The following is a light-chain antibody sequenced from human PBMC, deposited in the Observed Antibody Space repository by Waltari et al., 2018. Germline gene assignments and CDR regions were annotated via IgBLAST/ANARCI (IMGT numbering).Light chain of an antibody. V-gene: IGLV8-61*01. CDR2: KTN. Sequence: QTVVTQEPSLSVSPGGTVTLTCVLGSGSVSSTPYLRWYQQRPGQTPRTLVYKTNIRSSGVPDRFSGSSLGNKAALIITGAQADDECDYYCLVYMGSGIWVFGGGTKLTVL. CDR3: LVYMGSGIWV. J-gene: IGLJ3*02. CDR1: SGSVSSTPY.